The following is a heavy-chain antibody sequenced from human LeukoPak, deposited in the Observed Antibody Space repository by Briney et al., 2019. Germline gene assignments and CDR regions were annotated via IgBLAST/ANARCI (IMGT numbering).Heavy chain of an antibody. CDR3: ARIRGENPGHCSGGSCYSDY. Sequence: TSETLSLTCAVYGGSFSGYYWSWIRQPPGKGLEWIGEINHSGSTNYNPSLKSRVTISVDTSKIQFSLKLSSVTAADTAVYYCARIRGENPGHCSGGSCYSDYWGQGTLVTVSS. CDR1: GGSFSGYY. V-gene: IGHV4-34*01. CDR2: INHSGST. J-gene: IGHJ4*02. D-gene: IGHD2-15*01.